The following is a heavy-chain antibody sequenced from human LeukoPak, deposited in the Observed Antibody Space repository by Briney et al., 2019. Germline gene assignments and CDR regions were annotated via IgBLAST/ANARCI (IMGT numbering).Heavy chain of an antibody. CDR3: ATVSEGNSGRVHGTGDAFDI. Sequence: GGSLRLSCAASGFTFSSSWMHWVRQPPGRGLVWVSRISSDGSSTIYADSVKGRFTISRDNAKNTLYLQMNSLRAEDTAVYYCATVSEGNSGRVHGTGDAFDIWGQGTMVTVSS. V-gene: IGHV3-74*01. J-gene: IGHJ3*02. CDR1: GFTFSSSW. D-gene: IGHD1-7*01. CDR2: ISSDGSST.